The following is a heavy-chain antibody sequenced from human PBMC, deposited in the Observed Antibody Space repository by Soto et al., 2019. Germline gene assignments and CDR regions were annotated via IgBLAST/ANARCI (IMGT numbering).Heavy chain of an antibody. CDR2: LKSKTDGETT. D-gene: IGHD1-7*01. J-gene: IGHJ4*02. V-gene: IGHV3-15*01. CDR1: GFTFWNVW. CDR3: TTDLNYTDQSDLV. Sequence: GGSLRLSCAASGFTFWNVWMSWVRQAPGKGLEWVGRLKSKTDGETTDYAAPVKGRVTISRDDSKNTLYLQMNSLKTEDTAVYHCTTDLNYTDQSDLVWGQGTLVTVSS.